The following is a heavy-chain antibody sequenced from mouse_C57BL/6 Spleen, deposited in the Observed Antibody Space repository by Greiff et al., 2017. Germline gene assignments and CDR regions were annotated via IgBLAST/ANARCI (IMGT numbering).Heavy chain of an antibody. V-gene: IGHV1-82*01. CDR1: GYAFSSSW. CDR3: ARDSNYLFDY. Sequence: QVQLKESGPELVKPGASVKISCKASGYAFSSSWMNWVKQRPGKGLEWIGRIYPGDGDTNYNGKFKGKATLTADKSSSTAYMQLSSLTSEDSAVYFCARDSNYLFDYWGQGTTLTVSS. D-gene: IGHD2-5*01. J-gene: IGHJ2*01. CDR2: IYPGDGDT.